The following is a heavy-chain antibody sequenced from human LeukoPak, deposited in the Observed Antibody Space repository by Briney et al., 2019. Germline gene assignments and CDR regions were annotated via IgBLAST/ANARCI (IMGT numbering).Heavy chain of an antibody. CDR2: ISYDGSNK. J-gene: IGHJ6*02. D-gene: IGHD3-16*02. Sequence: GGSLRLSCVASGFTFSSYAMHWVRQAPGKGREWVAVISYDGSNKYYEDSVKGRFTISRYNSKNPLYLQMNSLRAEDTAVYYGARGGDYDYVWGSYRRSWRLDVWGQGTTVTVSS. V-gene: IGHV3-30*04. CDR1: GFTFSSYA. CDR3: ARGGDYDYVWGSYRRSWRLDV.